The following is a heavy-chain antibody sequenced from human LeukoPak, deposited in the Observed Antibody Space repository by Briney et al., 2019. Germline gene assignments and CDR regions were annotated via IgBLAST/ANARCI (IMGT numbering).Heavy chain of an antibody. D-gene: IGHD1-26*01. V-gene: IGHV4-34*01. CDR1: GGSFSGYY. CDR2: INHSGST. J-gene: IGHJ6*02. Sequence: SEALSLTCAVYGGSFSGYYWSWIRHPPGKGLEWIGEINHSGSTNYNPSLKSRVTISVDTSKNQFSLKLSSVTAADTAVYYCARDGSFPIYYYGMDVWGQGITVTVSS. CDR3: ARDGSFPIYYYGMDV.